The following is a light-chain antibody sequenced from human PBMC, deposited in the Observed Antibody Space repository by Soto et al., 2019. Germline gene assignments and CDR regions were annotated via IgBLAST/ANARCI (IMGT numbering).Light chain of an antibody. CDR1: QSVSGSY. CDR3: QQYGGSPRYT. V-gene: IGKV3-20*01. Sequence: EIVLTQSPGTLSLSPGERATLSCRASQSVSGSYLAWYQQKPGQAPRLLIYGASSRATGIPDRFSGSGSGTDFTPTISRLEPEDFAVYYCQQYGGSPRYTFGQGTKLEIK. CDR2: GAS. J-gene: IGKJ2*01.